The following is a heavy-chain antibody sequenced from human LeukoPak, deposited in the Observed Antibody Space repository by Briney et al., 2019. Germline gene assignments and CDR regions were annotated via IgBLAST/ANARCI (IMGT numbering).Heavy chain of an antibody. CDR2: ISGSGGNT. V-gene: IGHV3-23*01. CDR1: GFTFSSSA. CDR3: TRFVYGAAADETGGH. D-gene: IGHD6-13*01. Sequence: GGSQRLSCAASGFTFSSSAMSWVRQAPGKGLEWVSAISGSGGNTYYADSVKGRFTISRDNSKNTLYLQMNSLKTEDTAVYYCTRFVYGAAADETGGHWGQGTLVTVPS. J-gene: IGHJ4*02.